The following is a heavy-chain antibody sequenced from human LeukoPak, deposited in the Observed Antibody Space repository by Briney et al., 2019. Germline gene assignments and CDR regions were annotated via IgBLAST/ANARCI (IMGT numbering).Heavy chain of an antibody. CDR1: GGSISSSSYY. CDR2: IYYSGST. CDR3: ARHSPAAGPTGIYYYYGMDV. V-gene: IGHV4-39*01. J-gene: IGHJ6*02. D-gene: IGHD6-13*01. Sequence: PSETLSLTCTVSGGSISSSSYYLGWIRQPPGKGLEWLRSIYYSGSTYYNPSLKSRVTISVDTSKNQFSLKLSSVTAADTAVYYCARHSPAAGPTGIYYYYGMDVWGQGTTVTVSS.